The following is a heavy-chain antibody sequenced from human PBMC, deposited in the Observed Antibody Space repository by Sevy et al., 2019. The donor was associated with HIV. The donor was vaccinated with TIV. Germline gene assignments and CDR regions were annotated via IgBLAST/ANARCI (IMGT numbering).Heavy chain of an antibody. CDR1: GFTFSSYG. J-gene: IGHJ4*02. CDR3: AGWAYYYASRSENFDY. D-gene: IGHD3-10*01. V-gene: IGHV3-33*01. CDR2: IWYDGTNK. Sequence: GGSLRLSCAASGFTFSSYGMHWVRQAPGKGLEWVALIWYDGTNKYYADSVKGRFTISRYNSKNSVYLQMNSLGAEDTAGYYCAGWAYYYASRSENFDYWGPGTLVTVSS.